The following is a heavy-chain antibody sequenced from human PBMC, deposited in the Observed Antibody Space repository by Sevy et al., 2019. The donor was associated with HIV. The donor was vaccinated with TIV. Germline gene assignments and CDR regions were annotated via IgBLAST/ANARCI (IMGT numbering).Heavy chain of an antibody. CDR1: GGSITSLY. V-gene: IGHV4-59*08. D-gene: IGHD1-26*01. J-gene: IGHJ4*02. CDR2: IYYNGHI. Sequence: SETLSLTCTVSGGSITSLYWNWLRQPPGKGLEWIANIYYNGHINYNPSLMSRVTLSLDTSRNQLSLRLSSVTAADTAMYYCAGGNAWGRGYSWGQGTLVTVSS. CDR3: AGGNAWGRGYS.